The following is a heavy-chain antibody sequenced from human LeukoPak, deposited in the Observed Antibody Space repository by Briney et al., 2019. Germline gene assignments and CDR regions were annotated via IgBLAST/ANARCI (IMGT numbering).Heavy chain of an antibody. Sequence: GGSLRLSCAASGFIFSSYSMNWVRQVPGKGLEWVSYISSSSRTIYYADSVKGRFTISRDNAKNSLYMQMNSLRAEDTAVYYCARGSRVIDYWGQGTLVTVSS. CDR1: GFIFSSYS. D-gene: IGHD2-21*01. V-gene: IGHV3-48*01. CDR2: ISSSSRTI. CDR3: ARGSRVIDY. J-gene: IGHJ4*02.